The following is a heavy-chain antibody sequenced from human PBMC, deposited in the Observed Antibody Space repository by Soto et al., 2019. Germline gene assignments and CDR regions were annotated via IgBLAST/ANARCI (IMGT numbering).Heavy chain of an antibody. J-gene: IGHJ6*02. V-gene: IGHV3-33*01. D-gene: IGHD1-7*01. CDR2: IWYDGSNK. CDR1: GFTFSSYG. Sequence: QVQLVESGGGVVQTGRSLRLSCAASGFTFSSYGMHWVRQAPGKGLEWVAVIWYDGSNKYYADSVKGRFTISRDNSKNTLYLQMNSLRDEDTAVYYCAREAGTTRYYGMDVWGQGTTVTVSS. CDR3: AREAGTTRYYGMDV.